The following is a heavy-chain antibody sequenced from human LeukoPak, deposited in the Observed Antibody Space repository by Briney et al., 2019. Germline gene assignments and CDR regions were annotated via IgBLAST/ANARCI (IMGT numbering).Heavy chain of an antibody. V-gene: IGHV1-69*04. J-gene: IGHJ4*02. CDR3: ARDESGPGHY. CDR1: GGTFSSYA. D-gene: IGHD2-15*01. Sequence: ASVKVSCKASGGTFSSYAISWVRQAPGQGLEWMGRIIPILGIANYAQKFQGRVTITADKSTGTAYMELSSLRSEDTAVYYCARDESGPGHYWGQGTLVTVSS. CDR2: IIPILGIA.